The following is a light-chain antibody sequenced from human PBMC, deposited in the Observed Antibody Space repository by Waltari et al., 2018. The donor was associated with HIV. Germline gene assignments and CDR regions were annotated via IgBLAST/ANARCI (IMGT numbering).Light chain of an antibody. CDR1: GIGGKG. V-gene: IGLV3-21*02. Sequence: SYLLSQTPSVSVAPGQTATISCGGDGIGGKGVQWYQQKPGQAPLVVLCNDTDRPSGFPERFSGSNSGNMATLTITRVEGVDEADYYCQVWDETTEYLVVFGGGTKLTVL. CDR2: NDT. CDR3: QVWDETTEYLVV. J-gene: IGLJ2*01.